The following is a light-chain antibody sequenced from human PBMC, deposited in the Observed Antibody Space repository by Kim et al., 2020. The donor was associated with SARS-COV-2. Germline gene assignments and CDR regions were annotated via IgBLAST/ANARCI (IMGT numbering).Light chain of an antibody. V-gene: IGLV7-43*01. Sequence: TVSPTCTSSTGAVPSGYFPKWFPQKSGQAPKTLIYNTTSKHSWTPARFSGSLLGDKAALTLSDVQPEDGTEHCCLLYYGAGQVFGGGTQLTVL. CDR1: TGAVPSGYF. CDR3: LLYYGAGQV. CDR2: NTT. J-gene: IGLJ3*02.